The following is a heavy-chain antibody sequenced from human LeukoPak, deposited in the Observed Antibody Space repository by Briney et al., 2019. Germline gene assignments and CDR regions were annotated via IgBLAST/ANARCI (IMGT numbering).Heavy chain of an antibody. CDR2: IKQDGSEK. D-gene: IGHD1-26*01. V-gene: IGHV3-7*01. CDR3: ARDFLVTAGAFDI. CDR1: GFTFSSYG. Sequence: GRSLRLSCAASGFTFSSYGMHWVRQAPGKGLEWVANIKQDGSEKYYVDSVKGRFTISRDNAKNSLYLQMNSLRAGDTAVYYCARDFLVTAGAFDIWGQGTMVTVSS. J-gene: IGHJ3*02.